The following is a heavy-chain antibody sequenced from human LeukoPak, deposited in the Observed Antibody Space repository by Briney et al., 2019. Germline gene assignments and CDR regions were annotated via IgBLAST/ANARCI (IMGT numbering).Heavy chain of an antibody. Sequence: GGSLRLSCAVSGFTFSYYYMSWVRQAPGKGLEWVSGIDKSGGTTFYADSVKGRFTISRDNSKNTLYLQMNSLRAEDTAVYYCAKDLSWWGSDYWGQGTLVTVSS. V-gene: IGHV3-23*01. D-gene: IGHD2-21*01. CDR3: AKDLSWWGSDY. J-gene: IGHJ4*02. CDR1: GFTFSYYY. CDR2: IDKSGGTT.